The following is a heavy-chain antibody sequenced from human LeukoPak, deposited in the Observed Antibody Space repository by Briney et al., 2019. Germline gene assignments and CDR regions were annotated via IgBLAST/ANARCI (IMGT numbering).Heavy chain of an antibody. D-gene: IGHD4-17*01. CDR2: IGTAGDT. J-gene: IGHJ2*01. CDR3: ARVGRLRDYWYFDL. Sequence: GGSLRLSCAASGFTFSSYDMHWVRQATGKGLEWVPAIGTAGDTYYPGSVKGRFTISRENAKNSLYLQMNSLRAGDTAVYYCARVGRLRDYWYFDLWGRGTLVTVSS. CDR1: GFTFSSYD. V-gene: IGHV3-13*04.